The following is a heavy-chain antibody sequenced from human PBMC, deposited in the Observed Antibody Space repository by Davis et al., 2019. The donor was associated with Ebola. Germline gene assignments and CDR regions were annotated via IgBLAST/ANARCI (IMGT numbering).Heavy chain of an antibody. CDR3: ARSGGWIQLWFGY. CDR2: INHSGST. V-gene: IGHV4-34*01. D-gene: IGHD5-18*01. CDR1: GGSFSDYY. Sequence: MPSETLSLTCAVYGGSFSDYYWSWIRQPPGKGLEWIGEINHSGSTNYNPSLKSRVTISVDTSKNQFSLKLSSVTAADTSIYYCARSGGWIQLWFGYWGQGTLVTVSS. J-gene: IGHJ4*02.